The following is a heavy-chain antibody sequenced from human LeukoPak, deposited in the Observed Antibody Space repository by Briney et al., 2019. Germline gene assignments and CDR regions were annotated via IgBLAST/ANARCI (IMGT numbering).Heavy chain of an antibody. Sequence: GGSLRLSCAASGFTFSSYGMHWVRQAPGKGLEWVAFIRYDGSNKYYADSVKGRFTISRDNSKNTLYLQMNSLRAEDTAVYYCAKATMVRGVTPFDHWGQGTLVTVSS. CDR2: IRYDGSNK. CDR1: GFTFSSYG. D-gene: IGHD3-10*01. V-gene: IGHV3-30*02. CDR3: AKATMVRGVTPFDH. J-gene: IGHJ4*02.